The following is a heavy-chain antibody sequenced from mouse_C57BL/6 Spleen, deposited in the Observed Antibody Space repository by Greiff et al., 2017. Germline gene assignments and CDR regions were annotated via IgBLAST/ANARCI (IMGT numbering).Heavy chain of an antibody. CDR3: TTGYDGCYSCFAY. CDR2: IYPGDGDT. J-gene: IGHJ3*01. CDR1: GYAFSSYW. D-gene: IGHD2-3*01. Sequence: QVQLQQPGPELVKPGASVKISCKASGYAFSSYWMNWVKQRPGKGLEWIGGIYPGDGDTNYNGKFKGKATLTVDKSSSTAYMQLSSLTSEDSAVYCCTTGYDGCYSCFAYWGQGTLVTVSA. V-gene: IGHV1-82*01.